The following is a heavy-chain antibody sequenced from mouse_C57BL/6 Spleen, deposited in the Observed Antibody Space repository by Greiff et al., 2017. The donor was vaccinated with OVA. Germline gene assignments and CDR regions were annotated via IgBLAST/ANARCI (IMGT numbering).Heavy chain of an antibody. CDR2: IDPSDSYT. V-gene: IGHV1-69*01. CDR3: ARTPIVTTYFDY. D-gene: IGHD2-5*01. J-gene: IGHJ2*01. CDR1: GYTFTSYW. Sequence: QVQLQQPGAELVMPGASVKLSCKGSGYTFTSYWMHWVKQRPGQGLEWIGEIDPSDSYTNYNQKFKGKSTLTVDKSSSTAYMQLSSLTSEDSAVYYCARTPIVTTYFDYWGQGTTLTVSS.